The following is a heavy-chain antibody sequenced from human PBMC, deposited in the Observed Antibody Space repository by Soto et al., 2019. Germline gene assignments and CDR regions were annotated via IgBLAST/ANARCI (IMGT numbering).Heavy chain of an antibody. D-gene: IGHD3-3*01. CDR2: ISGSGGST. V-gene: IGHV3-23*01. J-gene: IGHJ2*01. Sequence: EVQLLESGGGLVQPGGSLRLSCAASGFTFSSYAMSWVRQAPGKGLEWVSAISGSGGSTYDADSVKGRFTISRDNSKNTLYLQMNSMRAEDTAVYYCAKEITIVGVGWYFDLWGRGSLVTVSS. CDR3: AKEITIVGVGWYFDL. CDR1: GFTFSSYA.